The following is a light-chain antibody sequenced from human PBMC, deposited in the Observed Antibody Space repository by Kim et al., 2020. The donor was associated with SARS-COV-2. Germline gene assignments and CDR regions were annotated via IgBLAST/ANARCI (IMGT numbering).Light chain of an antibody. Sequence: SYELTQPLSVSVALGQTARITCGGNNIGSKNVHWYQQKPGQAPVLVIYRDSSRPSGIPERFSGSNSGNTATLTISRAQAGDEADYYCQVWDSSTAYVFGTGTKVTVL. CDR2: RDS. CDR1: NIGSKN. J-gene: IGLJ1*01. CDR3: QVWDSSTAYV. V-gene: IGLV3-9*01.